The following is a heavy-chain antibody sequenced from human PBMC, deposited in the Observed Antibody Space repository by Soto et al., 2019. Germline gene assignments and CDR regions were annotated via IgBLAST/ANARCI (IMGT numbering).Heavy chain of an antibody. CDR3: ARQGYSYGRYYYGMDV. CDR1: GYPFTGYY. J-gene: IGHJ6*01. CDR2: INPNSGGT. V-gene: IGHV1-2*02. D-gene: IGHD5-18*01. Sequence: ASVKVCCKASGYPFTGYYMHLVRQAPGQGLEWMGWINPNSGGTNYAQKFQGRVTMTRDTSISTAYMELSSVTAADTAVYYCARQGYSYGRYYYGMDVWGQGTTVTVSS.